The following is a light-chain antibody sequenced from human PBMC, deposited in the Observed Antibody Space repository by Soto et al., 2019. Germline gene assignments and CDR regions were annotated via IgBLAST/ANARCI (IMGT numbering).Light chain of an antibody. Sequence: DIVLTQSPGTLSLSPGERVILSCRTSQSISSSALAWYQQKPGQAPSLLICGSSRRATGIPDRFSGSGSGTDFTLTISSLEPEDFAVYFCQQYVTSPYTFGQGTKLEI. CDR3: QQYVTSPYT. CDR2: GSS. J-gene: IGKJ2*01. CDR1: QSISSSA. V-gene: IGKV3-20*01.